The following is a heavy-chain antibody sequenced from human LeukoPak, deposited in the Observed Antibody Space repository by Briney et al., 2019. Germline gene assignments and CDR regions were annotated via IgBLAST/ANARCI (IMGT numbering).Heavy chain of an antibody. Sequence: GGSLRLSCAASGFTFSSYGMHWVRQAPGKGLEWVAFIRYDGSNKYYADSVKGRFTISRDNPKNTLYLQMNSLRAEDTAVYYCAIYDYVWGSYRYDYWGQGTLVTVSS. CDR3: AIYDYVWGSYRYDY. CDR1: GFTFSSYG. CDR2: IRYDGSNK. V-gene: IGHV3-30*02. J-gene: IGHJ4*02. D-gene: IGHD3-16*02.